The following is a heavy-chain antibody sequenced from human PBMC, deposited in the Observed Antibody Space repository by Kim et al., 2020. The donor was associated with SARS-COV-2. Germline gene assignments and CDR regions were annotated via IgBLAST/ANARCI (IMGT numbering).Heavy chain of an antibody. V-gene: IGHV4-39*01. J-gene: IGHJ4*02. CDR3: ARHEGSGYNYVGPTDY. CDR1: GGSISSSNHY. D-gene: IGHD3-22*01. CDR2: IYYSGSA. Sequence: SETLSLTCTVSGGSISSSNHYWGWIRQPPGKGLEWIESIYYSGSAYYNPSLKSRVTISVDTSKIQFYLKLSSVTAADTAVYYCARHEGSGYNYVGPTDYWGQGTLVTVSS.